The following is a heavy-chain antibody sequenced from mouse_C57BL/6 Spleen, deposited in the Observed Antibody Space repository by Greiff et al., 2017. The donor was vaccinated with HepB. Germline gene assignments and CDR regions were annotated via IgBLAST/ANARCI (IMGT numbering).Heavy chain of an antibody. Sequence: QVQLQQPGAELVRPGSSVKLSCKASGYTFTSYWMHWVKQRPIQGLEWIGNIDPSDSETHYNQKFKDKATLTVDKSSSTAYMQLSSLTSEDSAVYYCARGPAISYYFDYWGQGTTLTVSS. CDR3: ARGPAISYYFDY. J-gene: IGHJ2*01. D-gene: IGHD6-1*01. CDR2: IDPSDSET. CDR1: GYTFTSYW. V-gene: IGHV1-52*01.